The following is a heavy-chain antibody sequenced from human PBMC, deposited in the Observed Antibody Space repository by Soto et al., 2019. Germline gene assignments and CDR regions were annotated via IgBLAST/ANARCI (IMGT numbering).Heavy chain of an antibody. CDR1: GFTFSNYW. V-gene: IGHV3-74*01. Sequence: GGSLRLSCAASGFTFSNYWMHWVRQAPGKGLVWVSRISADWSSTNYADYVKGRFTISRDNAKNALYLQMDSLRVEDTAVYYCARGIGYSAQDFWGQGTLVTVSS. J-gene: IGHJ4*02. CDR2: ISADWSST. D-gene: IGHD1-1*01. CDR3: ARGIGYSAQDF.